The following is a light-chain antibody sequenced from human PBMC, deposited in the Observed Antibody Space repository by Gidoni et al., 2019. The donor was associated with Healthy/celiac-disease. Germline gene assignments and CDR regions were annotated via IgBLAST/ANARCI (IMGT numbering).Light chain of an antibody. V-gene: IGKV3D-7*01. CDR2: GAS. J-gene: IGKJ4*01. CDR3: QQDYNYP. CDR1: QSVSSSY. Sequence: PGERVTLSCRASQSVSSSYLTWYQQKPGQAPRLLIYGASTRATGIPARFSGSGSGTDFTLTISSLQPEDFAVYYCQQDYNYPFXGXTKVEIK.